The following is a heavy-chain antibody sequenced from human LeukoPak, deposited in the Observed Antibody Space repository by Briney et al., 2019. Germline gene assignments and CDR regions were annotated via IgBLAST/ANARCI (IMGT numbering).Heavy chain of an antibody. CDR1: GITFSNAW. D-gene: IGHD6-13*01. V-gene: IGHV3-15*01. CDR2: IKSKTDGGTT. CDR3: AKGSSSWYRDFDY. Sequence: PGGSLRLSCAASGITFSNAWMSWVRQAPGKGLEWVGRIKSKTDGGTTDYAAPVKGRFTISRDDSKNTAYLQMNSLRAEDTAVYYCAKGSSSWYRDFDYWGQGTLVTVSS. J-gene: IGHJ4*02.